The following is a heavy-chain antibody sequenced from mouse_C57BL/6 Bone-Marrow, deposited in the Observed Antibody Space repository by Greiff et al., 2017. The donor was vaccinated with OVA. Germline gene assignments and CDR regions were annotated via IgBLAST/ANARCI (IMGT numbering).Heavy chain of an antibody. CDR3: ARWGETYDYEDYAMDY. V-gene: IGHV1-76*01. CDR2: IYPGSGNT. D-gene: IGHD2-4*01. Sequence: QVQLKESGAELVRPGASVKLSCKASGYTFTDYYINWVKQRPGQGLEWIARIYPGSGNTYYNEKFKGKATLTAEKSSSTAYMQLSSLTSEDSAVYFCARWGETYDYEDYAMDYWGQGTSVTVSS. J-gene: IGHJ4*01. CDR1: GYTFTDYY.